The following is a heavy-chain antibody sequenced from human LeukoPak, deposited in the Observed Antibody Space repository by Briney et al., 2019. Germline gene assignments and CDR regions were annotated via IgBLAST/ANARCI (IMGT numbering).Heavy chain of an antibody. V-gene: IGHV5-51*01. CDR3: ARHDWAAAGTGIGAFDI. D-gene: IGHD6-13*01. Sequence: ESLKISCKGSGYSFTSNWIGWVRQVPEKGLEWMGIIHPGDSDTRYSPSFQGQVTISVDKSISTAYLQWTSLRASDTAMYYCARHDWAAAGTGIGAFDIWGQGTMVTVSS. CDR2: IHPGDSDT. J-gene: IGHJ3*02. CDR1: GYSFTSNW.